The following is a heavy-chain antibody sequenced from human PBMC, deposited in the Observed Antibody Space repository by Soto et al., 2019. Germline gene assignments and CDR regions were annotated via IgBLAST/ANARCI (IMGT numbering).Heavy chain of an antibody. J-gene: IGHJ5*02. Sequence: GASGKVSCKASGFSFLSFAVQWVRKTRGQRLEWIGSVVVATGNTVYSPKFQDRATITGDMSTNIAYMYLGSLTSEDTAIYYCAATDFPSPGGGPWGQGTLVTVSS. CDR1: GFSFLSFA. CDR2: VVVATGNT. CDR3: AATDFPSPGGGP. V-gene: IGHV1-58*01. D-gene: IGHD3-3*01.